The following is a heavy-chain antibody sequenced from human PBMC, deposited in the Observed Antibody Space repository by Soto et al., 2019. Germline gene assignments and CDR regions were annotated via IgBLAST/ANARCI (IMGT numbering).Heavy chain of an antibody. V-gene: IGHV1-18*04. D-gene: IGHD2-15*01. Sequence: QVQLVQSGAEVKKPGASVRVSCKASGYTFTNYGISWVRQAPGQGLEWMGWVGPYNGNTDHAQNFQGRVTMTTDTPTNTASIELGSLRSDDTALYYCARCYCSLGSCYTCWHFDLWGRGTLVTVSS. J-gene: IGHJ2*01. CDR3: ARCYCSLGSCYTCWHFDL. CDR1: GYTFTNYG. CDR2: VGPYNGNT.